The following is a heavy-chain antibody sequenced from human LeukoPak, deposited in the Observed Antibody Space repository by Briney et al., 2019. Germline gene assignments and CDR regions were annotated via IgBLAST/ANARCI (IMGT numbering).Heavy chain of an antibody. J-gene: IGHJ4*02. Sequence: GGSLRLSCAASGFTFSSFEVNWVRQAPGKGLEWISHISHTFDIKYADYVKGRFTISRDNAKNSQYLQMTSLRAQDTGIYYCARSSGSYRPFDSWGQGTLVIVSS. CDR2: ISHTFDI. V-gene: IGHV3-48*03. CDR1: GFTFSSFE. D-gene: IGHD3-22*01. CDR3: ARSSGSYRPFDS.